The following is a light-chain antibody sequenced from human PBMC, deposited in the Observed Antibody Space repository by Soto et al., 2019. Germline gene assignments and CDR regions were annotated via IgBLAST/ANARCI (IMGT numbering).Light chain of an antibody. Sequence: QSVLTQPASVSGSPGQSITISCTGTSSDVGGYNFVSWYQQHPGKAPKLIIYDVSNRPSGVSNRFSGSKSGNTASLTISGLQAEDEADYYCISYTSSSTVVFGGGTQLTVL. CDR2: DVS. CDR1: SSDVGGYNF. V-gene: IGLV2-14*01. J-gene: IGLJ2*01. CDR3: ISYTSSSTVV.